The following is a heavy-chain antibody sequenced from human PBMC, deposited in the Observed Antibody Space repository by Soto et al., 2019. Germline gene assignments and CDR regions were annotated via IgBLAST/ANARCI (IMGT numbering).Heavy chain of an antibody. CDR1: GFTFSSYA. CDR3: AKGSANSYYYYGMDV. D-gene: IGHD6-19*01. Sequence: EVQLLESGGGLVQPGGSLRLSCAASGFTFSSYAMSWVHQAPGKGLEWVSAISGSGGSTYYADSVKGRFTISRDNSKNTLYLQMNSLRAEDTAVYYCAKGSANSYYYYGMDVWGQGTTVTVSS. CDR2: ISGSGGST. V-gene: IGHV3-23*01. J-gene: IGHJ6*02.